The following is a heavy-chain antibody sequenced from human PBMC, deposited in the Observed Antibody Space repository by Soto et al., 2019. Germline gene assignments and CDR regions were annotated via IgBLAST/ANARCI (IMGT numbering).Heavy chain of an antibody. D-gene: IGHD3-10*01. J-gene: IGHJ6*02. CDR2: ISGSGGST. V-gene: IGHV3-23*01. CDR3: AKVGVRGVPSYFHMDV. CDR1: GFTFSSYA. Sequence: EVQLLESGGGLVQPGGSLRLSCAASGFTFSSYAMSWVRQAPGKGLEWVSAISGSGGSTYYADSVKGRFTISRDNSKNTVDLQMNSLRAEDTTVYYCAKVGVRGVPSYFHMDVWGQGTTVTVSS.